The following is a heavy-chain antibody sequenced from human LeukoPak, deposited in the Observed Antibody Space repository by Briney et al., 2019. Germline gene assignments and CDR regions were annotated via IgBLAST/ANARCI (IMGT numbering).Heavy chain of an antibody. CDR2: INPNSGGT. Sequence: ASVKVSCKASGYTFTGYYMHWVRQTPGQGLEWMGWINPNSGGTNYAQKFQGRVTMTRDTSISTAYMELSRLRSDDTAVYYCARAMVRGVIARYDYWGQGTLVTVSS. CDR1: GYTFTGYY. D-gene: IGHD3-10*01. CDR3: ARAMVRGVIARYDY. J-gene: IGHJ4*02. V-gene: IGHV1-2*02.